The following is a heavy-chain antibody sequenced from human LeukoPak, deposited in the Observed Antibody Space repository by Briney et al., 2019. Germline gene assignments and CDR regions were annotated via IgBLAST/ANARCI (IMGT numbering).Heavy chain of an antibody. CDR2: INAGNGNT. CDR1: GYTFTSYG. V-gene: IGHV1-3*01. J-gene: IGHJ4*02. CDR3: ARGRLGTSCLDY. D-gene: IGHD2-2*01. Sequence: ASVKVSCKASGYTFTSYGISWVRQAPGQRLEWMGWINAGNGNTKYSQKFQGRVTITRDTSASTAYMELSSLRSEDTAVYYCARGRLGTSCLDYWGQGTLVTVSS.